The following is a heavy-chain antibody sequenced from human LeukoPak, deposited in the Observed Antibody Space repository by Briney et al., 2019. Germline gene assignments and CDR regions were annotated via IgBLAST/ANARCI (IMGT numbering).Heavy chain of an antibody. Sequence: GGSLRLSCAVSGFTFSGSAMHWVRQASGKGLEWVGRIRSKANNYATAYAASVEGRFTISRDNSKNTAFLQMDSLRTEDTAVYYCAKDQRIYGILYYIYMDVWGKGTTVTISS. D-gene: IGHD3-10*01. CDR3: AKDQRIYGILYYIYMDV. CDR2: IRSKANNYAT. J-gene: IGHJ6*03. CDR1: GFTFSGSA. V-gene: IGHV3-73*01.